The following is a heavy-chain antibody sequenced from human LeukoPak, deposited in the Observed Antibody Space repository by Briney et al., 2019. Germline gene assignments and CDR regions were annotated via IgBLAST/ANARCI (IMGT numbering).Heavy chain of an antibody. J-gene: IGHJ4*02. CDR3: ERVVHDRRAQGLVAGIDY. V-gene: IGHV3-48*03. CDR1: GFNFLIYE. D-gene: IGHD6-19*01. Sequence: PGGSLRLSCAAAGFNFLIYEMNWVRQAPGKGLEWVSYIGTIVSTTYYADSVKGRFTVSRDDAKSSLYLQMSSLRAADTDVYYCERVVHDRRAQGLVAGIDYWGQGTLVTVSS. CDR2: IGTIVSTT.